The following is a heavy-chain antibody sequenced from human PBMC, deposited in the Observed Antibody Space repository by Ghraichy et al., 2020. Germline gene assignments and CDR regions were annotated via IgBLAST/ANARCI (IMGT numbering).Heavy chain of an antibody. D-gene: IGHD2-15*01. CDR3: AKLCCSGGSCYPDY. V-gene: IGHV3-23*01. J-gene: IGHJ4*02. CDR2: ISGSGGST. Sequence: GGSLRLSCAASGFTFSSYAMSWVRQAPGKGLEWVSAISGSGGSTYYADSVKGRFTISRDNSKNTLYLQMNSLRAEDTAVYYCAKLCCSGGSCYPDYWGQGTLVTVSS. CDR1: GFTFSSYA.